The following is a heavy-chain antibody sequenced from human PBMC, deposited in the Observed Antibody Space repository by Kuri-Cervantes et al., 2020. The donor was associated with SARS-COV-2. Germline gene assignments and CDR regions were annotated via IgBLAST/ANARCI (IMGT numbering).Heavy chain of an antibody. J-gene: IGHJ6*02. CDR2: IYYSGST. V-gene: IGHV4-39*02. Sequence: GSLRLSCTVSGGSISSSSYYWGWIRQPPGKGLEWIGSIYYSGSTYYNPSLKSRVTISVDTSKNQFSLKLSSVTAADTAVYYCARDRREITILGAIYYGMDVWGQGTTVTVSS. CDR3: ARDRREITILGAIYYGMDV. CDR1: GGSISSSSYY. D-gene: IGHD3-3*01.